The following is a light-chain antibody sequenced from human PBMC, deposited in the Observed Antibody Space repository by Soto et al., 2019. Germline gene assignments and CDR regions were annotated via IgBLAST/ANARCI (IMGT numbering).Light chain of an antibody. Sequence: EIVLTQSPATLSSFPGDRVTLSCRASQAVNTRLAWYQHKPGQAPRLLIYLTSNRAAGIPARFSGSGSGTDFTLTISDVEPEDFAVYDFHQRQSWPRTFGQGTNGDIK. V-gene: IGKV3-11*01. CDR2: LTS. CDR3: HQRQSWPRT. CDR1: QAVNTR. J-gene: IGKJ1*01.